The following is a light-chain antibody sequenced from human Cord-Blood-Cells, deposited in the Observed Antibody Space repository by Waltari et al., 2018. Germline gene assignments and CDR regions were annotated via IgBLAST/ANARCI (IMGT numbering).Light chain of an antibody. CDR3: CSYAGSSNVV. J-gene: IGLJ2*01. Sequence: QSALTQPASVSGSPGQSLTISSTGTSSDVGSYNLVSWYQQHPGKAPKLMIYEVSKRPSGVSNRFSGSKSGNTASLTISGLQAEDEADYYCCSYAGSSNVVFGGGTKLTVL. CDR1: SSDVGSYNL. CDR2: EVS. V-gene: IGLV2-23*02.